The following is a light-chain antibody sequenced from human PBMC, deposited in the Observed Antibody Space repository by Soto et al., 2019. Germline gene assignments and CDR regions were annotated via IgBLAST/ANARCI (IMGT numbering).Light chain of an antibody. J-gene: IGKJ1*01. V-gene: IGKV1-5*01. CDR2: DVS. CDR3: QQYYISWS. Sequence: DIQMTQSPSTLSASVGDRVAMTFRASDNIAPWVAWYQQKPGKVPKLLIFDVSILASGVPSRFSGSGSGTEFTLTISSLQPEDFATYSCQQYYISWSFGQGTKVDI. CDR1: DNIAPW.